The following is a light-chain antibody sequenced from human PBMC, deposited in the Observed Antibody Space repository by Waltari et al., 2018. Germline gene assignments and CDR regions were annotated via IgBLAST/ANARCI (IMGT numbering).Light chain of an antibody. CDR2: GST. Sequence: QSVLTQPPSVSGAPGQRVTISCTGSGSNIGAGYDVHWYQQLPRAAPKLLISGSTSWPLGVPARFFGSTSGTSASLAITGLQAEDEADYYCQSYDTSLSVVFGGGTKLTVL. CDR1: GSNIGAGYD. CDR3: QSYDTSLSVV. V-gene: IGLV1-40*01. J-gene: IGLJ3*02.